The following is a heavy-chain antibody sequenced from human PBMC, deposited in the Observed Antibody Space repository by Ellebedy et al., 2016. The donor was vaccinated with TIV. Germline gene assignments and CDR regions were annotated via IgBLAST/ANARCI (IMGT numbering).Heavy chain of an antibody. CDR2: ISWNSGSI. Sequence: PGGSLRLSCAASGFTFDDYAMHWVRQAPGKGLEWVSGISWNSGSIGYADSVKGRFTISRDNAKNSLYLQMNSLRAEDTALYYCAKDTEAAALLLLDYWGQGTLVTVSS. J-gene: IGHJ4*02. D-gene: IGHD6-13*01. CDR1: GFTFDDYA. V-gene: IGHV3-9*01. CDR3: AKDTEAAALLLLDY.